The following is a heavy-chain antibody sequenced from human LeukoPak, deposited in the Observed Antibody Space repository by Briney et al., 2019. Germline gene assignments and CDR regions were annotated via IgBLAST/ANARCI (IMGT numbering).Heavy chain of an antibody. V-gene: IGHV4-61*05. D-gene: IGHD1-1*01. CDR3: ARATSPRGYYYYMDV. CDR2: IYYSGST. Sequence: SETLSLTCTVSGPSISSTIYYWGWIRQPPGKGLEWIGYIYYSGSTNYNPSLKSRVTISVDTSKNQFSLKLSSVTAADTAVYYCARATSPRGYYYYMDVWGKGTTVTISS. J-gene: IGHJ6*03. CDR1: GPSISSTIYY.